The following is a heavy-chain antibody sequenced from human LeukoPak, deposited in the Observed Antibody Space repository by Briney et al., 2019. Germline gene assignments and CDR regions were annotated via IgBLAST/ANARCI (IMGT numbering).Heavy chain of an antibody. CDR2: ISSSSSTI. J-gene: IGHJ4*02. Sequence: AGGSLRLSCAASGFTFNTYGMSWVRQAPGKGLEWVSYISSSSSTIYYADSVKGRFTISRDNAKNSLSPQMNSLRAEDTAVYYCARVLHKRNYDSSGYYGYWGQGTLVTVSS. CDR1: GFTFNTYG. CDR3: ARVLHKRNYDSSGYYGY. D-gene: IGHD3-22*01. V-gene: IGHV3-48*01.